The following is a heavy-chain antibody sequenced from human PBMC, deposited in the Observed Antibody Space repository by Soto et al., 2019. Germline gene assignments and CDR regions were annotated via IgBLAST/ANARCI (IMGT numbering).Heavy chain of an antibody. CDR2: IYNSEST. CDR1: GCSISSYY. J-gene: IGHJ4*02. D-gene: IGHD4-17*01. Sequence: SETLSLTCTVSGCSISSYYWSWIRQPPGKGLEWIGYIYNSESTNYNPSLKSRDTISVDTSKNQRSLKLSSVTAADPAVYYCARRYGYYFDYWGQGTLVTVSS. V-gene: IGHV4-59*08. CDR3: ARRYGYYFDY.